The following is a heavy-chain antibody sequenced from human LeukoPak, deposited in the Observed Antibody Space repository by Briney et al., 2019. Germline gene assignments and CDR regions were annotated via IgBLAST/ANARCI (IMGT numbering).Heavy chain of an antibody. Sequence: SETLSLTCTVSGGSIRSGDYYWSWIRQPPGKGLEWIGYVYYSGRTYYNPSLKSRVTISVDTSKNQFSLKLSSVTAADTAVYYCARTSGYDYSYFDYWGQGTLVTVSS. CDR2: VYYSGRT. D-gene: IGHD5-12*01. J-gene: IGHJ4*02. CDR3: ARTSGYDYSYFDY. V-gene: IGHV4-30-4*01. CDR1: GGSIRSGDYY.